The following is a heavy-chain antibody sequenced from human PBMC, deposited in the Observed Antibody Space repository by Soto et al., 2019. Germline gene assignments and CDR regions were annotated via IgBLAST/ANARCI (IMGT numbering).Heavy chain of an antibody. Sequence: SETLSLTCTVSGGSISSGDYYWSWIRQPPGKGLEWIGYIYYSGSTYYNPSLKSRVTISVDTSKNQFSLKLSSVTAADTAVYYCAIRRDLRGYSGYDPIGYFDYWGQGTLVTVSS. CDR2: IYYSGST. CDR3: AIRRDLRGYSGYDPIGYFDY. CDR1: GGSISSGDYY. J-gene: IGHJ4*02. V-gene: IGHV4-30-4*01. D-gene: IGHD5-12*01.